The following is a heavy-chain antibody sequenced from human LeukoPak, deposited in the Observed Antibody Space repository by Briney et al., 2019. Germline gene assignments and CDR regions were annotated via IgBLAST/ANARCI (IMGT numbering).Heavy chain of an antibody. CDR2: ISGSGDST. Sequence: GGSLRLSCAASGFTFSSYAMSWVRQAPGKGLEWVSAISGSGDSTYYTDAVKGRFTISRDNSKNTLYLQMNSLRAEDTAIYYCAKEGNGDYYFDYWGQGTLVTVSS. CDR3: AKEGNGDYYFDY. V-gene: IGHV3-23*01. CDR1: GFTFSSYA. J-gene: IGHJ4*02. D-gene: IGHD4-17*01.